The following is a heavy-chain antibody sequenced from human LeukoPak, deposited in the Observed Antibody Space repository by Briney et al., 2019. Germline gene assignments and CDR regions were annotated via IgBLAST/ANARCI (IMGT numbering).Heavy chain of an antibody. CDR2: ISRNGGST. J-gene: IGHJ6*02. V-gene: IGHV3-64*01. Sequence: GGSLRLSCAASGFTFSSYAMHWVRQAPGKGLECVSAISRNGGSTYYANSVKGRFTISRDNSKNTLYLQMGSLRAEDTAVYYCARGGRGHDFSPNYYYGMDVWGQGTTVTVSS. CDR1: GFTFSSYA. CDR3: ARGGRGHDFSPNYYYGMDV. D-gene: IGHD5-12*01.